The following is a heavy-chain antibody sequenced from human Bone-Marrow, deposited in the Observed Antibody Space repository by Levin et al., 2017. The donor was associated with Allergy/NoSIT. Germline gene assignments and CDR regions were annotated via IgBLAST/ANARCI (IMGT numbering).Heavy chain of an antibody. CDR1: GFSFSDYN. V-gene: IGHV3-21*06. Sequence: SCAASGFSFSDYNMNWVRQAPGKGLEWVSSISSRSNYIYQADSVKGRFTISRDNAENSLFLQMDSLRAEDTAVYYCATTMVTTPTRVYYFDYWGQGTVVTVSS. CDR3: ATTMVTTPTRVYYFDY. CDR2: ISSRSNYI. J-gene: IGHJ4*02. D-gene: IGHD4-17*01.